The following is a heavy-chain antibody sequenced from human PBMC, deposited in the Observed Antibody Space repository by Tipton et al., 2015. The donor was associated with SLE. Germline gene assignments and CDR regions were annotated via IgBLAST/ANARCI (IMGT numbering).Heavy chain of an antibody. CDR3: ARGGGAAGPPRHSVIYQKVMDV. J-gene: IGHJ6*02. CDR1: GFTFEDYG. CDR2: INWNGRST. Sequence: GSLRLSCAASGFTFEDYGMSWVRQAPGKGLEWVSGINWNGRSTDYADSVKGRFTISRDDAKNFLYLEMNSLRVEDTALYYCARGGGAAGPPRHSVIYQKVMDVWGQGTTVTVSS. V-gene: IGHV3-20*04. D-gene: IGHD6-13*01.